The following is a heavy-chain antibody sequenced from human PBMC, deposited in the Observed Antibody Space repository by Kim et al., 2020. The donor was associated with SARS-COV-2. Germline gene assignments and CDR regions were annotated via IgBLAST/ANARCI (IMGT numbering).Heavy chain of an antibody. CDR3: ARASYDLPLAN. CDR1: GFTVSSNY. CDR2: IYSGGST. V-gene: IGHV3-66*01. Sequence: GGSLRLSCAASGFTVSSNYMSWVRPAPGKGLEWVSVIYSGGSTYYADSVKGRFTISRDNSKNTLYLQMNSLRAEDTAVYYCARASYDLPLANWGQGTLVTVSS. D-gene: IGHD3-3*01. J-gene: IGHJ4*02.